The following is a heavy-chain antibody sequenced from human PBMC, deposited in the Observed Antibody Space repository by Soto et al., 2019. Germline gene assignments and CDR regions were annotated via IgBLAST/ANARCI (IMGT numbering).Heavy chain of an antibody. Sequence: ESLKISCEGSGYSFTNCWIAWVRQMPGKGLEWMGIIYPGDSDTRYSPSFQGQVTISADKSISTAYLQWTSLKSSDTAIYYCAKSTLGVDIVADKYYYGMDVWGQGTTVTVSS. CDR1: GYSFTNCW. D-gene: IGHD5-12*01. J-gene: IGHJ6*02. V-gene: IGHV5-51*01. CDR2: IYPGDSDT. CDR3: AKSTLGVDIVADKYYYGMDV.